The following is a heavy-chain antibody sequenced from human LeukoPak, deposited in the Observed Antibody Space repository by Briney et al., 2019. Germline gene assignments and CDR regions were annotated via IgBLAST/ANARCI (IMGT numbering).Heavy chain of an antibody. CDR3: ARDLVPDSSSWYSWFDP. Sequence: SVKVSCKASGGTFSSYAISWVRQAPGQGLEWMGGIIPIFGTANYAQKFQGRVTITADEPTSTAYMELSSLRSEDTAVYYCARDLVPDSSSWYSWFDPWGQGTLVTVSS. CDR1: GGTFSSYA. D-gene: IGHD6-13*01. J-gene: IGHJ5*02. CDR2: IIPIFGTA. V-gene: IGHV1-69*01.